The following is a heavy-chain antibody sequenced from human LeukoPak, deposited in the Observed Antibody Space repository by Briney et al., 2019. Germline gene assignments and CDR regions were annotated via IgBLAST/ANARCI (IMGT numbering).Heavy chain of an antibody. D-gene: IGHD3-16*01. V-gene: IGHV3-74*01. CDR3: VRALGDYWGQGDY. J-gene: IGHJ4*02. CDR2: IDTGGSST. CDR1: GFTFSNHW. Sequence: GGSLRLSCAASGFTFSNHWMYWVRQGPGKGLVWISDIDTGGSSTNYADSVKGRFTISRDNAKNTLYLQMNSLGAADTAVYYCVRALGDYWGQGDYWGQGTLVTVSS.